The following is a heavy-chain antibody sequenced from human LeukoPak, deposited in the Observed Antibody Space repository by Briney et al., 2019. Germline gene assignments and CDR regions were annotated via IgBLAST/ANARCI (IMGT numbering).Heavy chain of an antibody. CDR2: ISRTGTTI. CDR1: GFTFNSYT. V-gene: IGHV3-48*01. D-gene: IGHD3-22*01. Sequence: QPGGSLRLSCAASGFTFNSYTMNWVRQAPGKGLEWISYISRTGTTIYYADSVKGRFTISRDNAKNSLYLQMNSLRAEDTAVYYCARDLNPTYYFDNSGPLFAYWGRGTLVTVSS. J-gene: IGHJ4*02. CDR3: ARDLNPTYYFDNSGPLFAY.